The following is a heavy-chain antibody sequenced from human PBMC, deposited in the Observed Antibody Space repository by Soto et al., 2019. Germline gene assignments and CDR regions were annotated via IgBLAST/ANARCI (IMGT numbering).Heavy chain of an antibody. Sequence: QVQLVQSGAEVKKPGSSVKVSCKASGGTFSSYAISWVRQAPGQGLEWMGGIIPIFGTANYAQKFQGRVTITADESTGTAYMELSSLRSAGTAVYYCARTDYGDSNLVWFDPWGQGTLVTVSS. D-gene: IGHD4-17*01. CDR1: GGTFSSYA. CDR2: IIPIFGTA. CDR3: ARTDYGDSNLVWFDP. V-gene: IGHV1-69*12. J-gene: IGHJ5*02.